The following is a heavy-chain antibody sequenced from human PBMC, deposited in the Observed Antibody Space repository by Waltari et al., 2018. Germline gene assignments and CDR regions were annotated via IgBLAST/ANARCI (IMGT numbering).Heavy chain of an antibody. Sequence: EVQLVESGGGLVQPGGSLRLSCAASGFTFSKYWMHWVRQAPGKGLVWVSRMNEDGKTTTYADSVKGRFTISRDNAKNTMYLQMKSLRPEDTAVYFCARDLAGRDDSWGQGTLVTVSS. D-gene: IGHD6-19*01. CDR2: MNEDGKTT. CDR3: ARDLAGRDDS. CDR1: GFTFSKYW. V-gene: IGHV3-74*01. J-gene: IGHJ5*01.